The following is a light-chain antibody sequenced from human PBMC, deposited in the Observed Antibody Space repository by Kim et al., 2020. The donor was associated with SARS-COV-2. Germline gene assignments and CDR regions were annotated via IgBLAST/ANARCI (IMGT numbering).Light chain of an antibody. CDR3: QSSDSSNLHVV. CDR2: EDK. CDR1: SGGIASSY. V-gene: IGLV6-57*03. J-gene: IGLJ2*01. Sequence: VTISGTRSSGGIASSYVQWYQQRPGSAPTTLIYEDKQRPSGVPDRFSGSIDSTSNSASLTISGLKTEDEADYYCQSSDSSNLHVVFGGGTQLTVL.